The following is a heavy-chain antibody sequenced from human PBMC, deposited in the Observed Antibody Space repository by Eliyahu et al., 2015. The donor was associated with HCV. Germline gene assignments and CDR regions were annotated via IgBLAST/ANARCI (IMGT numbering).Heavy chain of an antibody. CDR1: GGSISRGGYS. CDR3: AGFYKPITMVRGALYYFDY. J-gene: IGHJ4*02. Sequence: QLQLQESGSGLVKPSQTLSLTCAVXGGSISRGGYSWSWIRQPPGKGLEWIGYIYHSGSTYYNPSLKSRVTISVDRSKNQFSLKLSSVTAADTAVYYCAGFYKPITMVRGALYYFDYWGQGTLVTVSS. CDR2: IYHSGST. D-gene: IGHD3-10*01. V-gene: IGHV4-30-2*01.